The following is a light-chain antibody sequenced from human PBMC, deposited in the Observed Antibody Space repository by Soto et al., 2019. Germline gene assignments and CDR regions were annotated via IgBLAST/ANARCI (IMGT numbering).Light chain of an antibody. CDR1: QSVSSSY. CDR3: QQFCSPFT. CDR2: GAS. Sequence: EIVLTQSPGTLSLSPGERATLSCRASQSVSSSYLAWYQHKPGQAPRLLIYGASTRATGIPDRFSGSGSGTDFTLTISRLEPEYFAVYFCQQFCSPFTFGPGTKVDLK. J-gene: IGKJ3*01. V-gene: IGKV3-20*01.